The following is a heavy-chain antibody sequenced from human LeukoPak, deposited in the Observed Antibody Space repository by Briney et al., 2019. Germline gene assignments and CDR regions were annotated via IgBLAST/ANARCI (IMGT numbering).Heavy chain of an antibody. CDR2: ITVSGGGS. Sequence: QPGGSLRLSCAASGLTFSTYGMSWVRQAPGKGLEWVSSITVSGGGSTYVDSVKGRFTISRDNSKHTLYLQMNSLRAEDTAVYYCAKNLLGGAAFSWYFDLWGRGTLVTVSS. D-gene: IGHD1-26*01. CDR1: GLTFSTYG. J-gene: IGHJ2*01. V-gene: IGHV3-23*01. CDR3: AKNLLGGAAFSWYFDL.